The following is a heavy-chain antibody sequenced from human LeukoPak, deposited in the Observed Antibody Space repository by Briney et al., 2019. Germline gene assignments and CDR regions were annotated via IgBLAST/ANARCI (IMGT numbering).Heavy chain of an antibody. J-gene: IGHJ4*02. CDR3: AKDPRPDYYGSGSYYPYYFDY. CDR2: ISYDGSYK. D-gene: IGHD3-10*01. Sequence: GRSLRLSCAASGFTFSSYGMHWVRQAPGKGLEWVAVISYDGSYKYYADSVKGRFTISRDNSKNTLYLQMNSLRAEDTAVYYCAKDPRPDYYGSGSYYPYYFDYWGQGTLVTVSS. CDR1: GFTFSSYG. V-gene: IGHV3-30*18.